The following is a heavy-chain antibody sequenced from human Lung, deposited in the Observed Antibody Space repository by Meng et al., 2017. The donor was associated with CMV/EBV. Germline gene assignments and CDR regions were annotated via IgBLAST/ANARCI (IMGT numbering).Heavy chain of an antibody. CDR2: INSDGSST. CDR3: AIDRVRFDP. J-gene: IGHJ5*02. Sequence: GESLKISCAASGFTFSSYWMHWVRQAPGKGLVWVSRINSDGSSTSYADSVKGRFTISRDNAKNTLYLQMNSLRAEDTAVYYCAIDRVRFDPWGQGTMVTVSS. CDR1: GFTFSSYW. V-gene: IGHV3-74*01.